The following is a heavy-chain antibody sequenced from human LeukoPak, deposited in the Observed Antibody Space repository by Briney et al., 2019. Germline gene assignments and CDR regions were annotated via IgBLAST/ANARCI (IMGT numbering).Heavy chain of an antibody. CDR1: GGTFSSYA. CDR2: IIPIFGTA. Sequence: ASVKVSCKASGGTFSSYAISWVRQAPGQGLEWMGGIIPIFGTANYAQKFQGRVTITTDESTSTAYMELSSLRSEDTAVYYCARVSIAAATTEYWGQGTLVTVSS. J-gene: IGHJ4*02. D-gene: IGHD6-13*01. V-gene: IGHV1-69*05. CDR3: ARVSIAAATTEY.